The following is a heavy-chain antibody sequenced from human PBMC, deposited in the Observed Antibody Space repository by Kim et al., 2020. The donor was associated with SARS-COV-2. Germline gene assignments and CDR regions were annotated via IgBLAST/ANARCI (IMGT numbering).Heavy chain of an antibody. CDR3: AKEVGDIVVVVAALLWGYFDY. CDR2: ISYDGSNK. V-gene: IGHV3-30*18. D-gene: IGHD2-15*01. Sequence: GGSLRLSCAASGFTFSSYGMHWVRQAPGKGLEWVAVISYDGSNKYYADSVKGRFTISRDNSKNTLYLQMNSLRAEDTAVYYCAKEVGDIVVVVAALLWGYFDYWGQGTLVTVSS. J-gene: IGHJ4*02. CDR1: GFTFSSYG.